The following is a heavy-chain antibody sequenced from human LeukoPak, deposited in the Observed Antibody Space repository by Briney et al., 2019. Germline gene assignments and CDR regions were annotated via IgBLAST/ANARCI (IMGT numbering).Heavy chain of an antibody. Sequence: ASVKVSCKVSGYTLTELSMHWVRQAPGKGLEWMGGFDPEDGETIYAQKFQGRVTMTEDTSTDTAYMELSSLRSEDTAVYYCATTILYGSGSKAFDYWGQGTLVTVSS. J-gene: IGHJ4*02. D-gene: IGHD3-10*01. CDR1: GYTLTELS. CDR3: ATTILYGSGSKAFDY. CDR2: FDPEDGET. V-gene: IGHV1-24*01.